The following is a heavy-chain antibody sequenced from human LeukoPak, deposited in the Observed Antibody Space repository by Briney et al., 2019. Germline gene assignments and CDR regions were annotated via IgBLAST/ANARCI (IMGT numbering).Heavy chain of an antibody. V-gene: IGHV4-39*07. CDR3: ARGGYYGSGSYFWDY. CDR2: IFYSGST. D-gene: IGHD3-10*01. CDR1: GGSISTSSYY. J-gene: IGHJ4*02. Sequence: SETLSLTCTVSGGSISTSSYYWGWVRQPPGKGLEWIGNIFYSGSTYYSPSLKSRVTISLDTSRNQFSLKLSSVTAADTAVYYCARGGYYGSGSYFWDYWGQGTLVTVSS.